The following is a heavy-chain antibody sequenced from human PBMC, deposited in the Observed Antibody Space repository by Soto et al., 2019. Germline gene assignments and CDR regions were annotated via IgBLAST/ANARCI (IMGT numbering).Heavy chain of an antibody. Sequence: QVQLQESGPGLVKPSGTLSLTCAVSGGSISSSNWWSWVRQPPGKGLEWIGEIYHSGSTNYNPSLKSRGTVAVDESKNHVSLNLRAVTAADTAVYFCARARGSGSFNWFDPWGQGTLVTVSS. CDR1: GGSISSSNW. D-gene: IGHD3-10*01. J-gene: IGHJ5*02. CDR3: ARARGSGSFNWFDP. CDR2: IYHSGST. V-gene: IGHV4-4*02.